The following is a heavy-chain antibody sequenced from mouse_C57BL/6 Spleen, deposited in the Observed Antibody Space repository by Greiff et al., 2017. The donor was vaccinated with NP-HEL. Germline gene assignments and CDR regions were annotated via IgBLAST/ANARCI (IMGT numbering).Heavy chain of an antibody. V-gene: IGHV1-69*01. Sequence: QVQLQQPGAELVMPGASVKLSCKASGYTFTSYWMHWVKQRPGQGLEWIGEIDPSDSYTNYNQKFKGKSTLTVDKSSSTAYMQLSSLTSEDSAVYYCARKLTGTKGYDYGGQGTTLT. CDR3: ARKLTGTKGYDY. D-gene: IGHD4-1*01. CDR1: GYTFTSYW. J-gene: IGHJ2*01. CDR2: IDPSDSYT.